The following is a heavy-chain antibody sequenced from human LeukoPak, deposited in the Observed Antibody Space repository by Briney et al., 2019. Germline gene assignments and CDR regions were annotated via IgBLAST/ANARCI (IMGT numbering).Heavy chain of an antibody. CDR2: INPNSGGT. Sequence: ASVKVSCKASGYTFTGYYMHWVRQAPGQGLEWMGWINPNSGGTNYAQKFQGRVTMTRDTSISTAYMELSSLRADDTAVYYCARGVEYCTNGVCYANWFDPWGQGTLVTV. V-gene: IGHV1-2*02. CDR3: ARGVEYCTNGVCYANWFDP. J-gene: IGHJ5*02. CDR1: GYTFTGYY. D-gene: IGHD2-8*01.